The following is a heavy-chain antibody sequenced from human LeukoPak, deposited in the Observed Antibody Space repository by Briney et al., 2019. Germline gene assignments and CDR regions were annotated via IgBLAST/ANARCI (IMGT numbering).Heavy chain of an antibody. CDR2: INHSGST. V-gene: IGHV4-34*01. J-gene: IGHJ3*02. D-gene: IGHD3-3*01. CDR3: ARDTGGDFWSGYQPDAFDI. Sequence: SETLSLTCAVYGGSFSGYYWSWIRQPPGKGLEWSGEINHSGSTNYNPSLKSRVTMSVDTSKNQFSLKLSSVTAADTAVYYCARDTGGDFWSGYQPDAFDIWGQGTMVTVSS. CDR1: GGSFSGYY.